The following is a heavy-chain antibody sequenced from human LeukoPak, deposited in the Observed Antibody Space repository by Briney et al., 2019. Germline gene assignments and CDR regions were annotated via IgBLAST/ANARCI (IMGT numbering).Heavy chain of an antibody. V-gene: IGHV3-33*08. CDR2: IWYDGDNK. Sequence: PGVSLRLSCVASGFTFSRSWMSWVRQAPGKGLEWVATIWYDGDNKYYADSVKGRFTISRDNSQNTLYLRMSSLRAEDTAVYYCAAGPSSYGSGSYYRPPYFDYWGQGTLVTVSS. D-gene: IGHD3-10*01. CDR1: GFTFSRSW. J-gene: IGHJ4*02. CDR3: AAGPSSYGSGSYYRPPYFDY.